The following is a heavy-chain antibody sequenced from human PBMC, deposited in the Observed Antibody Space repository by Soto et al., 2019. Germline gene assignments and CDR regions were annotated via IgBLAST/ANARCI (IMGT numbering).Heavy chain of an antibody. J-gene: IGHJ4*02. CDR3: ARAPCSSSWYPPPIDY. CDR1: GFTFSSYI. Sequence: GGTLRLSCAASGFTFSSYIMNWVRMAPGQGLEWVSSISSSSSYIYDADSVKGRFTISRDNAKNPLSLQMNSLRAEDTAVYYCARAPCSSSWYPPPIDYWGQGTLVTVSS. CDR2: ISSSSSYI. D-gene: IGHD6-13*01. V-gene: IGHV3-21*01.